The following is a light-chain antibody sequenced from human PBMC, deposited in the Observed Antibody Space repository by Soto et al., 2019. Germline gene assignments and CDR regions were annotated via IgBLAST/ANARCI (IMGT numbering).Light chain of an antibody. V-gene: IGKV3-15*01. CDR2: GAS. CDR3: KQYNNWPPYT. CDR1: QNIDTN. Sequence: DIIMTQSPNVVSVSPGDRATLFCRASQNIDTNLAWYQQRPCRPPRLVIYGASSRISGVPDRFGGSGSGTEFTLTINDLQSKDSGLYFCKQYNNWPPYTFGQGTKLEIQ. J-gene: IGKJ2*01.